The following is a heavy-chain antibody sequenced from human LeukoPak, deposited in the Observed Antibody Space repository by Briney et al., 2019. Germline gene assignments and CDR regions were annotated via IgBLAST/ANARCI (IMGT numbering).Heavy chain of an antibody. Sequence: GGSLRLSCAASGFTFDDYAMHWVRQAPGKGLEWVSLISGAGGSTYYADSVKGRFTISRDNSKNYLYLQMNSLRTEDTALYYCAKDISGDDASVFDYWGQGTLVTVSS. J-gene: IGHJ4*02. CDR2: ISGAGGST. CDR1: GFTFDDYA. CDR3: AKDISGDDASVFDY. D-gene: IGHD4-17*01. V-gene: IGHV3-43*02.